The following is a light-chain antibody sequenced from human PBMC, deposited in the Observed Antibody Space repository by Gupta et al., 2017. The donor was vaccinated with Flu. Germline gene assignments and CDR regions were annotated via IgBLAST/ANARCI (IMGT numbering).Light chain of an antibody. CDR2: ASI. CDR1: SSNIGAHYD. V-gene: IGLV1-40*01. CDR3: HSYDTIANSLL. Sequence: LPQPPSVSGAPGQRVTLSCNGTSSNIGAHYDLHWYQQFPGSAPRLLIYASISRPSGVPDRFSASKSGASASLTITGLQAEDEAAYYCHSYDTIANSLLFGGGTKLTVL. J-gene: IGLJ3*02.